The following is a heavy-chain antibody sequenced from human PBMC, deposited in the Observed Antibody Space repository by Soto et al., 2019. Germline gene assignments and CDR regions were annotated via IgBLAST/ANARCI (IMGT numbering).Heavy chain of an antibody. Sequence: ASVKVSCKASGGTFSSYAISWVRQAPGQGLEWMGGIIPIFGTANYAQKFQGRVTITADESTSTAYMELSSLRSEDTAVYYCARTWEIQLWSPFYYYYGMDVWGQGTTVTVSS. D-gene: IGHD5-18*01. V-gene: IGHV1-69*13. CDR2: IIPIFGTA. CDR3: ARTWEIQLWSPFYYYYGMDV. CDR1: GGTFSSYA. J-gene: IGHJ6*02.